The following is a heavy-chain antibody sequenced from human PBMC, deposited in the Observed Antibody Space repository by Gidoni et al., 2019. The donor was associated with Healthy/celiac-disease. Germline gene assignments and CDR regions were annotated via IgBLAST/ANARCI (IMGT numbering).Heavy chain of an antibody. CDR2: IYYSGST. CDR3: ARRPGRDYDFWSGSKYTGDAFDI. V-gene: IGHV4-59*01. CDR1: GDTISRYC. D-gene: IGHD3-3*01. J-gene: IGHJ3*02. Sequence: QVQLQESGSGLVKPSENLSLTCTVTGDTISRYCWSWVRQPPGKGLEWIGYIYYSGSTNYNPSLKSRVTISVDTSKNPFSLKLSSVSAADTAVYYCARRPGRDYDFWSGSKYTGDAFDIWGQGTMVTVSS.